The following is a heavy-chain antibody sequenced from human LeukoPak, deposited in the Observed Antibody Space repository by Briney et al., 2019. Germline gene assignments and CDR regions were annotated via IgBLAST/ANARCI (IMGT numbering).Heavy chain of an antibody. CDR2: ISSSSSYI. CDR1: GSTFSSYS. CDR3: ARDPRQYYFDY. V-gene: IGHV3-21*01. D-gene: IGHD1-1*01. Sequence: GGSLRLSCAASGSTFSSYSMNWVRQAPGKGLEWVSSISSSSSYIYYADSVKGRFTISRDNAKNSLYLQMNSLRAEDTAVYYCARDPRQYYFDYWGQGTLVTVSS. J-gene: IGHJ4*02.